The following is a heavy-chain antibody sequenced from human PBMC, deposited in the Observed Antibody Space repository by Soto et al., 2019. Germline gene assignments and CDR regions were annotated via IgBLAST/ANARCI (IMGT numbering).Heavy chain of an antibody. J-gene: IGHJ4*02. V-gene: IGHV1-3*01. CDR2: INAGNGNT. CDR3: AGGLIGDIVVVPAAADFDY. Sequence: QVQLVQSGAEVKKPGASVKVSCKASGYTFTSYAMHWVRQAPGQRLEWMGWINAGNGNTKYSQKFQGRVTITRDTSASTAYMELSSLRSEDTAVYYCAGGLIGDIVVVPAAADFDYWGQGTLVTVSS. CDR1: GYTFTSYA. D-gene: IGHD2-2*01.